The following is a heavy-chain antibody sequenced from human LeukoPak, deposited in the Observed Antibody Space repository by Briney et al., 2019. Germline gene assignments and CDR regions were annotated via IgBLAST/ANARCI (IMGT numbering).Heavy chain of an antibody. CDR1: EFPFSSYW. Sequence: PGGPLRLSCAASEFPFSSYWMSWVRQAPGKGLEWVANIKQDGSEKYYVDSVKGRFTISRDNANNSLYLQMNSLRAEDTAVYYCARVQRATTYCWGQGTLVTVSS. CDR3: ARVQRATTYC. D-gene: IGHD5-24*01. CDR2: IKQDGSEK. V-gene: IGHV3-7*01. J-gene: IGHJ4*02.